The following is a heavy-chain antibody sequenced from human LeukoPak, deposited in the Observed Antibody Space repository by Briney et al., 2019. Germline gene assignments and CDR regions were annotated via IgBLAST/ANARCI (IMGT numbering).Heavy chain of an antibody. CDR3: ARDYYGSGSLPGVDY. CDR1: GYTFTSYG. CDR2: ISAYNGNT. D-gene: IGHD3-10*01. J-gene: IGHJ4*02. V-gene: IGHV1-18*01. Sequence: GSVKVSCKASGYTFTSYGISWVRQAPGQGLEWMGWISAYNGNTNYAQKLQGRVTMTTDTSTSTAYMELRSLRSDDTAVYYCARDYYGSGSLPGVDYWGQGTLVTVSS.